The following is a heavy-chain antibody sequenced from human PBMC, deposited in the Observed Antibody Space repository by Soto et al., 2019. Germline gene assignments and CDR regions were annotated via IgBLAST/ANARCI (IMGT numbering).Heavy chain of an antibody. CDR3: ARVLTGSYNWFDP. J-gene: IGHJ5*02. CDR2: INSDGSTT. V-gene: IGHV3-74*01. CDR1: GFSFSSYW. D-gene: IGHD7-27*01. Sequence: EVQLVESGGGLVQPGGSLRLSCAASGFSFSSYWMHWVRQVPGKGLVWVSRINSDGSTTTYADSVKGRFTISRDNAKNTLYLQMYSLRVEDWAVYYFARVLTGSYNWFDPWGQGTLVTVSS.